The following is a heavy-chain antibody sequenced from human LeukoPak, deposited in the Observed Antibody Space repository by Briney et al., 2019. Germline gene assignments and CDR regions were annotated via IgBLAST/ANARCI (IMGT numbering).Heavy chain of an antibody. D-gene: IGHD6-19*01. CDR2: ISGSGGST. V-gene: IGHV3-23*01. CDR3: TRVLYSSGWYGDHY. J-gene: IGHJ4*02. Sequence: GGSLRLSCAASGFTVSSNYMSWVRQAPGKGLEWVSAISGSGGSTYYADSVKGRFTISRDNSKNTLYLQMNSLRAEDTAVYYCTRVLYSSGWYGDHYWGQGTLVTVSS. CDR1: GFTVSSNY.